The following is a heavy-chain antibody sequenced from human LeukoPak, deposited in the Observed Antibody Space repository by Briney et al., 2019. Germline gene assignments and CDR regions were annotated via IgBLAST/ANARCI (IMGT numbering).Heavy chain of an antibody. CDR1: GGPISSHY. J-gene: IGHJ4*02. CDR3: ARASARHFDY. D-gene: IGHD3-3*01. CDR2: IYYSGST. V-gene: IGHV4-59*11. Sequence: PSETLSLTCTVSGGPISSHYWSWIRQPPGKGLEWIGYIYYSGSTNYNPSLKSRVTISVDTSKNQFSLKLSSVTAADTAVYYCARASARHFDYWGQGTLVTVSS.